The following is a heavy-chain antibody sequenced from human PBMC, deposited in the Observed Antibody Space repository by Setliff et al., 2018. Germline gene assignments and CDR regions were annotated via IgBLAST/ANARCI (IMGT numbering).Heavy chain of an antibody. V-gene: IGHV1-18*01. CDR1: GYNFITLG. Sequence: GASVKVSCKTSGYNFITLGINWVRQAPGQGLEWLGWISPYSGKTDYAQKFQGRVIMTIDSATTTAYMELKTLRSDDTAVYYCARGRGPDIVVTIPGDYWGQGTQVTVSS. D-gene: IGHD2-15*01. CDR3: ARGRGPDIVVTIPGDY. J-gene: IGHJ4*02. CDR2: ISPYSGKT.